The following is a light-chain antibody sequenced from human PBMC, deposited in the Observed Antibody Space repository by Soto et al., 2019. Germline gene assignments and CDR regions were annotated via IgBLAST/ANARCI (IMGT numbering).Light chain of an antibody. J-gene: IGLJ1*01. CDR1: SSDVGGYNY. Sequence: QSALTQPASVSGSPGQSITISCTGTSSDVGGYNYVSWYQQHPGKAPKLMIYEVSNRPSGVSNRFSGSKSGNTASLTISVLQAEDEADYYCISYTSSSTLDVFGTGTKLTVL. CDR2: EVS. CDR3: ISYTSSSTLDV. V-gene: IGLV2-14*01.